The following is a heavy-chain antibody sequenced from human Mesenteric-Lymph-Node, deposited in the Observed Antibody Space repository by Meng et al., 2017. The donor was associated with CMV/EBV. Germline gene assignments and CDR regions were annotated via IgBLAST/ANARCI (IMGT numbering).Heavy chain of an antibody. J-gene: IGHJ4*02. CDR3: AKAVGNNYAFHFDF. V-gene: IGHV3-23*01. CDR2: ISGSGRTT. Sequence: GESLKISCAASGFTFDSLGMSWVRQAPGKGLEWVSSISGSGRTTYYADSVKGRFTISRDNSKNALYLQMNSLRADDTAVYYCAKAVGNNYAFHFDFWGQGTLVTVSS. D-gene: IGHD5-24*01. CDR1: GFTFDSLG.